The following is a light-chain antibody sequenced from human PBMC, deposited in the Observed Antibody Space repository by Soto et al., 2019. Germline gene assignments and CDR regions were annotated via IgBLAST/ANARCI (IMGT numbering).Light chain of an antibody. CDR2: KAS. V-gene: IGKV1-5*03. CDR3: QQYGS. J-gene: IGKJ1*01. CDR1: QTISSW. Sequence: DIQMTQSPSTLSASVRDRVTITCRASQTISSWLAWFQQRPGRAPKFLIYKASSLKNGVPLRFSGSGSGTQFTLTISRLEPEDFAVYYCQQYGSFGQGTKVDIK.